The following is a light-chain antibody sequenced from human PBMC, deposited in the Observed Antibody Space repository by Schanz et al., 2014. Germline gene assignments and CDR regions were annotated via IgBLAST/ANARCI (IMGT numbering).Light chain of an antibody. CDR1: QSVGRN. CDR2: GAS. CDR3: QQYSHWPSWA. V-gene: IGKV3-15*01. J-gene: IGKJ1*01. Sequence: EILMTQSPVTLSVSPGERVTLFCRASQSVGRNLAWYQQKPGQAPRLLIYGASTRATGIPAKFSGSGSETEFTLTISRLQSEDFAVYYCQQYSHWPSWALGQGTKVEIK.